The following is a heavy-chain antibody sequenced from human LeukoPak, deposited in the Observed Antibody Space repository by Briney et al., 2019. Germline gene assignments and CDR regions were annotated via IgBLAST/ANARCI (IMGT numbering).Heavy chain of an antibody. V-gene: IGHV3-30*02. D-gene: IGHD1-20*01. CDR2: IRYDGGDK. J-gene: IGHJ4*02. Sequence: GGSLRLSCEASGFTFSNYAIHWVRQAPGKGLEWVAFIRYDGGDKYYGDSVKGRFTISRDDSKNTLFLQMNSLRAEDTAVYYCAKENRQYNCGKRSFDYWGQGTLVTVSS. CDR3: AKENRQYNCGKRSFDY. CDR1: GFTFSNYA.